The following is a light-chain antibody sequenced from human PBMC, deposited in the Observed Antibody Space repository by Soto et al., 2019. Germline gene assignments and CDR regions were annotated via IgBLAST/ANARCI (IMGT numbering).Light chain of an antibody. CDR3: SSYTSSSTL. J-gene: IGLJ2*01. CDR2: DVS. CDR1: SSDVGGYNY. V-gene: IGLV2-14*01. Sequence: QSALTQPASVSGSPGQSITISCTGTSSDVGGYNYVSWYQQHPGTAPKLMIYDVSNRPSGVSNRFSGSKSGNTASLTISGLQAEDEADYYCSSYTSSSTLFGGGTKLTVL.